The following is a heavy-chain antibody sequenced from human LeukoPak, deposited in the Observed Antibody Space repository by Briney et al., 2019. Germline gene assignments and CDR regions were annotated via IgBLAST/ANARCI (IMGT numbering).Heavy chain of an antibody. CDR2: ISGSAVDT. CDR1: GFTFSSYA. D-gene: IGHD3-16*01. J-gene: IGHJ2*01. CDR3: AKLGTYWYFDV. Sequence: GGSLRLSCAASGFTFSSYAMTWVRQAPGKGLEWVSGISGSAVDTYYADSVKGRFTISRDNSKNELFLQMNNLRAEDTAVYFCAKLGTYWYFDVWGRGTLVTVSS. V-gene: IGHV3-23*01.